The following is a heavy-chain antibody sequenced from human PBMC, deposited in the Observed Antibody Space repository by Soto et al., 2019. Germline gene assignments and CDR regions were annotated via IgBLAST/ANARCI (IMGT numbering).Heavy chain of an antibody. CDR1: GVSISSYC. CDR2: IYYSGST. J-gene: IGHJ3*02. CDR3: ARARRNTRGYDFWSGPSAFDI. V-gene: IGHV4-59*01. D-gene: IGHD3-3*01. Sequence: SETLSLTCTVSGVSISSYCWSWIRQPPGKGLEWIGYIYYSGSTNYNPSLRSRVTISVDTSKNQFSLKLSSVTAADTAVYYCARARRNTRGYDFWSGPSAFDIWGQGTMVTVSS.